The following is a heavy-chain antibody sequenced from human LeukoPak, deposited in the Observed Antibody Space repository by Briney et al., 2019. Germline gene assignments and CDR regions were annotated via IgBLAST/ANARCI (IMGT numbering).Heavy chain of an antibody. CDR2: IYYSGST. J-gene: IGHJ5*02. CDR1: GGSISSYY. D-gene: IGHD3-16*02. V-gene: IGHV4-59*01. Sequence: SETLSLTCTVSGGSISSYYWSWIRQPPGKGLEWIGYIYYSGSTNYNPSLKSRVTISVDTSKNQFSLKLSSVTAADTAVYYCARDLGPTFYDYVWGSYRSRGGWFDPWGRGTLVTVSS. CDR3: ARDLGPTFYDYVWGSYRSRGGWFDP.